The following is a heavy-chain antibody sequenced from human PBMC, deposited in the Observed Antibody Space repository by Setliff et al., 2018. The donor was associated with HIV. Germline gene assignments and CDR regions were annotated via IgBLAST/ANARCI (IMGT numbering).Heavy chain of an antibody. J-gene: IGHJ4*02. CDR1: GYSFTGYY. CDR2: INPNSGDT. V-gene: IGHV1-2*06. CDR3: ARGGYVWGSYRYPNY. D-gene: IGHD3-16*02. Sequence: VASVKVSCKTSGYSFTGYYIHWIRQAPGQGLEWMARINPNSGDTNYAQNFQGRVSMTIDTSITTAYMELSSLKSDDAAIYYCARGGYVWGSYRYPNYWGQGTLVTVSS.